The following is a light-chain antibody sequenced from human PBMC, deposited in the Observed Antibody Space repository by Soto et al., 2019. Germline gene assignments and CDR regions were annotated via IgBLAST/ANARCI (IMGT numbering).Light chain of an antibody. J-gene: IGLJ1*01. V-gene: IGLV2-18*02. Sequence: QSALTQPPSVSGSPGQSVTISCTGTSSDVGGYNRVSWYQQPPGTAPKLMLYEVNNRPSGVPDRFSGSKSDNTASLTISGLQPEDEADYYCSSYTSSSTYVFGTGTKVTVL. CDR3: SSYTSSSTYV. CDR2: EVN. CDR1: SSDVGGYNR.